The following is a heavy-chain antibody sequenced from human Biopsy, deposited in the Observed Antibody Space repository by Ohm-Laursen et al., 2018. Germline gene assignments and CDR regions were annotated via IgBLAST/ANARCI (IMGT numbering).Heavy chain of an antibody. V-gene: IGHV4-59*06. CDR1: GDSISRYY. D-gene: IGHD1-26*01. J-gene: IGHJ4*02. CDR2: ISYNERT. Sequence: SDTLSLTCTVSGDSISRYYWSWIRQPPGKGLEWIGYISYNERTHYNPSLTSRLAISFDTSNNRISLQLRSVSVADTAVYFCATFRASWDTTQGGDYWGQGTLVTVSS. CDR3: ATFRASWDTTQGGDY.